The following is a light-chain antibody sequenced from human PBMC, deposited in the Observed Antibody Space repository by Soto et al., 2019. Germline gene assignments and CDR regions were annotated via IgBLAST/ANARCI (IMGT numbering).Light chain of an antibody. V-gene: IGKV3-20*01. CDR2: GSS. CDR3: QQYGTSPQT. J-gene: IGKJ1*01. CDR1: QSVRSRY. Sequence: QCPRTLSLSPGERATLSCRASQSVRSRYLAWYQQKPGQAPRLLIYGSSSRPPGIPDRVSGSGSGTEFTLTISRLEPEDFAVYYCQQYGTSPQTFGQGTKVDIK.